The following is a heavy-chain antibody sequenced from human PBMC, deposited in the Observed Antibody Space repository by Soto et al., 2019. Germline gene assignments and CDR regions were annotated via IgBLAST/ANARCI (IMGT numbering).Heavy chain of an antibody. V-gene: IGHV3-23*01. CDR1: GFTFSSYA. J-gene: IGHJ4*02. D-gene: IGHD2-2*02. CDR2: ISGSGGST. CDR3: AKGPLIVVVPAALHHFDY. Sequence: GASLRLSCAASGFTFSSYAMSWVRQAPGKGLEWVSAISGSGGSTYYADSVKGRFTISRDNSKNTLYLQMNSLRAEDTAVYYCAKGPLIVVVPAALHHFDYWGQGTLVTVSS.